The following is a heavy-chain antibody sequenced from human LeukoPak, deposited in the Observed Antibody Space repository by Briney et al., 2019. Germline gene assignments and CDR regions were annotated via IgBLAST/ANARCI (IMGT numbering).Heavy chain of an antibody. J-gene: IGHJ4*02. CDR3: MRDPPGS. Sequence: AGGSLRLSCAASGFTVSSNYMSWVRQAPGKGLEWVSVIYSGGNTNYADSVKGRFTISRDNSKNTLYLQMNSLRAEDTAVYYCMRDPPGSWGQGTLVTVSS. V-gene: IGHV3-53*01. CDR1: GFTVSSNY. CDR2: IYSGGNT.